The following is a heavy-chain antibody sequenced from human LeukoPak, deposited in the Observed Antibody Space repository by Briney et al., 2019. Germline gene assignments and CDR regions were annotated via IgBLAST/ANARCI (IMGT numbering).Heavy chain of an antibody. J-gene: IGHJ4*03. V-gene: IGHV1-8*01. CDR3: ARGSRSGDY. CDR2: MNPNSGNT. D-gene: IGHD3-10*01. CDR1: GYTFTNYD. Sequence: ASVKVSCKTSGYTFTNYDINWVRQATGQGLEWMGWMNPNSGNTGYAQKFQGRVTMTRNISTSTAYMELSSLRSEDTAVYYCARGSRSGDYWGQGTTVTVSS.